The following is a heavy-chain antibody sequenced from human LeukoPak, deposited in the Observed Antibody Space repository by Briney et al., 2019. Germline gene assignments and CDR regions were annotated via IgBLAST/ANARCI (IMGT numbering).Heavy chain of an antibody. D-gene: IGHD5-18*01. CDR2: FDPEDGET. CDR1: GYTLTELS. CDR3: ATGREDTAMATFDY. J-gene: IGHJ4*02. V-gene: IGHV1-24*01. Sequence: ASVKVSCKVSGYTLTELSMHWVRQAPGKGLEWMGGFDPEDGETIYAQKFQGRVTMTEDTSTDTAYMELSSLRSEDTAVYYCATGREDTAMATFDYWGQGTLVTVSS.